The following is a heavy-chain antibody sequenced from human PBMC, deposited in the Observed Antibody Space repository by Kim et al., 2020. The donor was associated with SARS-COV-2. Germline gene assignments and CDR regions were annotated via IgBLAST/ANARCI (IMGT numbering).Heavy chain of an antibody. Sequence: YSQKFQGRVTITRHTSASTAYMELSSLRSEDTAVYYCARSFPSIAARPDYWGQGTLVTVSS. D-gene: IGHD6-6*01. CDR3: ARSFPSIAARPDY. J-gene: IGHJ4*02. V-gene: IGHV1-3*01.